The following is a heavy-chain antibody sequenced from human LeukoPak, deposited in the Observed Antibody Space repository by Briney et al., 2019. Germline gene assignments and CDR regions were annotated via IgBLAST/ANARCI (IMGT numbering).Heavy chain of an antibody. D-gene: IGHD1-26*01. CDR3: ACRWEPNAEDAFDI. Sequence: ASVKVSCKASGYTFTGYYMHWVRQAPGQGLEWMGWINPNSGGTNYAQKFQGRVTMTRDTSISTAYMELSRLRSDDTAVYYCACRWEPNAEDAFDIWGQGTMVTVSS. J-gene: IGHJ3*02. CDR2: INPNSGGT. V-gene: IGHV1-2*02. CDR1: GYTFTGYY.